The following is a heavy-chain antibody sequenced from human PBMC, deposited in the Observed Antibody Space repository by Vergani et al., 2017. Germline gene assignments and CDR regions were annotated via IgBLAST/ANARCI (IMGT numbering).Heavy chain of an antibody. D-gene: IGHD2-15*01. Sequence: EVHLEESGGGLVQPGGSLRLSCAASGFTFGDYYMAWIRLAPGKGLDWVASIKRDGTETFYVDSVKGRFTISRDNAKTTLYLQMNRLGDEDRGVYYWARISGGSAPYLHYWGQGTLVTVAS. J-gene: IGHJ1*01. CDR3: ARISGGSAPYLHY. CDR1: GFTFGDYY. CDR2: IKRDGTET. V-gene: IGHV3-7*01.